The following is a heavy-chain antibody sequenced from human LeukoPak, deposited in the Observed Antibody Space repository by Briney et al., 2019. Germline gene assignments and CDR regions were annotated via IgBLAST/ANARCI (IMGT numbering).Heavy chain of an antibody. CDR1: GFTFSSYS. V-gene: IGHV3-21*01. CDR3: ARDPRAYCGGDCYLDY. D-gene: IGHD2-21*02. Sequence: GSLRLSCAASGFTFSSYSMDWVRQAPGKGLEWVSSISSSSSYIYYADSVKGRFTISRDNAKNSLYLQMNSLRAEDTAVYYCARDPRAYCGGDCYLDYWGQGTLVTVSS. J-gene: IGHJ4*02. CDR2: ISSSSSYI.